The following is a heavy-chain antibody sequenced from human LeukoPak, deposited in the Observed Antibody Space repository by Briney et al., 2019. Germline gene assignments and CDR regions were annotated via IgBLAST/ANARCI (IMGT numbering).Heavy chain of an antibody. V-gene: IGHV3-23*01. J-gene: IGHJ5*02. D-gene: IGHD2-2*01. Sequence: PGGALRVSCADSGHPFNTYVTTWIRQTPGRGVERGSDIRGSGGSADYADSVKARFTISRDNSNSTLFLQMSGLSGEDTAVYYCEKAFKQVVPAGVSPNWFDLWGQGTLVTVSS. CDR2: IRGSGGSA. CDR1: GHPFNTYV. CDR3: EKAFKQVVPAGVSPNWFDL.